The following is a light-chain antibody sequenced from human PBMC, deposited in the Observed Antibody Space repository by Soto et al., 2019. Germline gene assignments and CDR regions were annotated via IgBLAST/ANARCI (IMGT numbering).Light chain of an antibody. CDR3: QQYGTSPT. J-gene: IGKJ1*01. CDR2: GAS. V-gene: IGKV3-20*01. Sequence: EIALTQSPDTLSLSPGERATLSCRASQSVSSYLAWYQQKPGQAPRLLIYGASSRATGIPDRFSGSGSGTDFSLTISRLEPEDFAVYYCQQYGTSPTFGQGTKVDIK. CDR1: QSVSSY.